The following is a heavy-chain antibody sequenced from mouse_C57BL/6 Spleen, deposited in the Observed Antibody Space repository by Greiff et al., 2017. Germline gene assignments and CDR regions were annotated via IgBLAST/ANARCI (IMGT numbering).Heavy chain of an antibody. Sequence: VQLQQSGPELVKPGASVKIPCKASGYTFTDYNMDWVKQSHGKSLEWIGDINPNNGGTIYNQKFKGKATLTVDKSSSTAYMELRSLTSEDTAVYYCARRVYGSSSYYFDYWGQGTTLTVSS. CDR1: GYTFTDYN. CDR3: ARRVYGSSSYYFDY. V-gene: IGHV1-18*01. D-gene: IGHD1-1*01. CDR2: INPNNGGT. J-gene: IGHJ2*01.